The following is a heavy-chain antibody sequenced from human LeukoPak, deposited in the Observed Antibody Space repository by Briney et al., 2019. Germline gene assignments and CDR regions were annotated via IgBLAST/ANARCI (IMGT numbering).Heavy chain of an antibody. CDR2: INSDGSSA. D-gene: IGHD4-23*01. CDR1: GFTFRSYL. J-gene: IGHJ4*02. Sequence: GGSLRLSCAASGFTFRSYLMHWVRQAPGKGLVWVSRINSDGSSATYADSVKGRFSISRDNAKNSLYLQVNSLRAEDTAVYYCAREGPFGGTYYFDYWGQGSLVTVSS. CDR3: AREGPFGGTYYFDY. V-gene: IGHV3-74*01.